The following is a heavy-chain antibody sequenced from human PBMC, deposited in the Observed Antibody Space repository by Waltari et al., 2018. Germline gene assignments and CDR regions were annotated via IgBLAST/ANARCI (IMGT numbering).Heavy chain of an antibody. J-gene: IGHJ4*02. CDR2: ISVYRGNT. CDR1: GYPFTTYG. V-gene: IGHV1-18*04. Sequence: QVQLVQSGAEVKKPGASVKVSCKASGYPFTTYGISWVRQAPGQGLEWMGWISVYRGNTDYAQNLQGRVTMTTDTSASTAYMELRSLRSDDTAVYYCARDDREIQDYWGQGTLVTVSS. CDR3: ARDDREIQDY. D-gene: IGHD5-18*01.